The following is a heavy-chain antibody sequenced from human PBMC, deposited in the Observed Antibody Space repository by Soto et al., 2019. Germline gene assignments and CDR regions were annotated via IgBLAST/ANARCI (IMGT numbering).Heavy chain of an antibody. Sequence: QVQLVQSGAEVKKPGASVKVSCKASGYTFTRYDINWVRQAPGQGLEWMGWMNPNSGNTAYAQKFQGRVTMTRNTSISTAYMELSSLRSEGTAVYHCAREGGYSYGFGYWGQGTLVTVSS. D-gene: IGHD5-18*01. CDR3: AREGGYSYGFGY. CDR2: MNPNSGNT. V-gene: IGHV1-8*01. CDR1: GYTFTRYD. J-gene: IGHJ4*02.